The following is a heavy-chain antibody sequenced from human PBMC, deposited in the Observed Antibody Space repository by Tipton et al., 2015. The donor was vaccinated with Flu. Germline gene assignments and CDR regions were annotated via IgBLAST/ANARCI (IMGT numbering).Heavy chain of an antibody. D-gene: IGHD2-15*01. V-gene: IGHV4-59*08. CDR3: ARHMSGGTRRAYDF. CDR2: IHHSGTT. CDR1: GDSMGNYY. Sequence: TLSLTCTVSGDSMGNYYWSWMRQPPGKGLEYIGYIHHSGTTNYDPSLQSRVTISVDTSKNQFSLNLTSVTAADTAVFYCARHMSGGTRRAYDFWGQGTLVTVSS. J-gene: IGHJ4*02.